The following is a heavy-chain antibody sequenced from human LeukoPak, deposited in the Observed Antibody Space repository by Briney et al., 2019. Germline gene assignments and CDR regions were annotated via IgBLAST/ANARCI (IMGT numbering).Heavy chain of an antibody. CDR3: ARYPYYYDSSGYYPLGY. D-gene: IGHD3-22*01. CDR2: ISSSSSTI. Sequence: GGSLRLSCAASGFTFSSYSMNWVRQAPGKGLEWVSYISSSSSTIYYADSVKGRFTISRDNAKNSLYLRMNSLRAEDTAVYYCARYPYYYDSSGYYPLGYWGQGTLVTVSS. J-gene: IGHJ4*02. V-gene: IGHV3-48*01. CDR1: GFTFSSYS.